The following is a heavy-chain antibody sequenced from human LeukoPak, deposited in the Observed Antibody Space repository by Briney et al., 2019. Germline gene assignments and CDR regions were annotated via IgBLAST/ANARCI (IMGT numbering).Heavy chain of an antibody. CDR3: ARERRYCDSSGYYYAMDV. J-gene: IGHJ6*02. V-gene: IGHV4-59*01. D-gene: IGHD3-22*01. CDR1: GGSISSYY. Sequence: SETLSLTCTVSGGSISSYYWSWIRQPPGKGLEWIGFISYSGSTNYNPSLKSRVTISVDTSKDQFSLKLSSVTAADTAVYYCARERRYCDSSGYYYAMDVWGQGTTVTVSS. CDR2: ISYSGST.